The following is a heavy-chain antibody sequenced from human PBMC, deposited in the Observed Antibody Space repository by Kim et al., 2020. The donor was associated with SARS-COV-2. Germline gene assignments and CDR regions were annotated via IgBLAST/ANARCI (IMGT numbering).Heavy chain of an antibody. D-gene: IGHD6-19*01. J-gene: IGHJ3*02. CDR3: ARERLVQNAFDI. Sequence: SETLSLTCTVSGGSISSYYWSWIRQPPGKGLEWIGYIYYSGSTNYNPSLKSRVTISVDTSKNQFSLKLSSVTAADTAVYYCARERLVQNAFDIWGQGTMVTVSS. V-gene: IGHV4-59*01. CDR1: GGSISSYY. CDR2: IYYSGST.